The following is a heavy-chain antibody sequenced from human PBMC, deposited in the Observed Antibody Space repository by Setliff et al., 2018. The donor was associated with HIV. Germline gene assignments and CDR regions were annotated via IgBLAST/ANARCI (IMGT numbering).Heavy chain of an antibody. Sequence: GGSLRLSCAASGFTFSSYWMSWVRQAPGKGLEWVANIKQDGSEKYYVDSVKGRFTISRDNAKNSLYLQMNSLTAEDTAVYFCARPTNIDTLYYGSQTFYMYYYGLDVWGQGTTVTVSS. D-gene: IGHD1-26*01. CDR1: GFTFSSYW. J-gene: IGHJ6*02. CDR3: ARPTNIDTLYYGSQTFYMYYYGLDV. V-gene: IGHV3-7*01. CDR2: IKQDGSEK.